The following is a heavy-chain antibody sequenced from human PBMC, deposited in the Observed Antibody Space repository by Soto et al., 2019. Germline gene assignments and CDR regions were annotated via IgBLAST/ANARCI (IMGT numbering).Heavy chain of an antibody. CDR2: ISPMFGAA. CDR3: AREVQVHISASVY. V-gene: IGHV1-69*19. Sequence: QVQLVQSGAEMKKPGSSVKVSCQSSGGTFNTYAMNWVRQAPGQGPEWMGDISPMFGAANYAPKFQGRVTITADESTGTSYMQLSSLTSDDTDLYFCAREVQVHISASVYWGQGTLVTVSS. J-gene: IGHJ4*02. D-gene: IGHD3-10*01. CDR1: GGTFNTYA.